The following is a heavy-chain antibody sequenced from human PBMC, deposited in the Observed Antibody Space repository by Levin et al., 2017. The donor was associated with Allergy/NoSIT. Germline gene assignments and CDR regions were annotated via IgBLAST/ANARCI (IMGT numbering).Heavy chain of an antibody. CDR3: ARHAGIAAADYYYYYMDV. CDR1: GYSFTSYW. Sequence: GASVKVSCKGSGYSFTSYWIGWVRQMPGKGLEWMGIIYPGDSDTRYSPSFQGQVTISADKSISTAYLQWSSLKASDTAMYYSARHAGIAAADYYYYYMDVWGKGTTVTVSS. V-gene: IGHV5-51*01. J-gene: IGHJ6*03. D-gene: IGHD6-13*01. CDR2: IYPGDSDT.